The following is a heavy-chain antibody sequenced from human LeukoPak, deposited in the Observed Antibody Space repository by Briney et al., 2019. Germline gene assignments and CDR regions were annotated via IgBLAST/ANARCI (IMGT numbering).Heavy chain of an antibody. Sequence: GASVKVSCKASGGTFSSYAISWVRQAPGQGLEWMGGIIPIFGTANYAQKFQGRVTITADKSTSTAYMELSSLRSEDTAVYYCARVRARNYDSSSMGFDLWGRGTLVTVSS. CDR2: IIPIFGTA. D-gene: IGHD3-22*01. CDR1: GGTFSSYA. V-gene: IGHV1-69*06. CDR3: ARVRARNYDSSSMGFDL. J-gene: IGHJ2*01.